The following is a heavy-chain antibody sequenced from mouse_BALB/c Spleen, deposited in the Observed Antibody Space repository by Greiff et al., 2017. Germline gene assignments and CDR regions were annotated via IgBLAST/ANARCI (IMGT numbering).Heavy chain of an antibody. V-gene: IGHV1S137*01. CDR2: ISTYYGDA. CDR1: GYTFTDYA. J-gene: IGHJ4*01. Sequence: VKLQQSGAELVRPGVSVKISCKGSGYTFTDYAMHWVKQSHAKSLEWIGVISTYYGDASYNQKFKGKATMTVDKSSSTAYMELARLTSEDSAIYYCAREERYYAMDYWGQGTSVTVSS. CDR3: AREERYYAMDY.